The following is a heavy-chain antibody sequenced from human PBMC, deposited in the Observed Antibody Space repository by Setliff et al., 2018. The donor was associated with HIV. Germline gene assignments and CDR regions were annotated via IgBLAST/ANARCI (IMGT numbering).Heavy chain of an antibody. CDR3: ARARLQGIVTAVGPRDNCLDP. CDR1: GYSFINYG. J-gene: IGHJ5*02. Sequence: WASVKVSCKASGYSFINYGISWVRQAPGQGPEWMGWISAYNGNTDYAPRLLGRVTMTTDTSTSTAYMELRSLSSDDTAVYYCARARLQGIVTAVGPRDNCLDPWGQGTRVTVS. D-gene: IGHD1-26*01. CDR2: ISAYNGNT. V-gene: IGHV1-18*01.